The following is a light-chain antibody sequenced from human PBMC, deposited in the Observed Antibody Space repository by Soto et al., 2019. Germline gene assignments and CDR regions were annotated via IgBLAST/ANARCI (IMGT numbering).Light chain of an antibody. V-gene: IGKV2-30*01. CDR1: PGLLYGDGHTY. Sequence: EVVMTQSPLCLPVWIGHPAAIFSKTSPGLLYGDGHTYLNWFQLRPGQSPRRLIYKVSDRDSGVPDRFSGSGSGTDFTLKISSVEAEDVGVYYCMQGTHWPITFGQGTRLEIK. CDR3: MQGTHWPIT. CDR2: KVS. J-gene: IGKJ5*01.